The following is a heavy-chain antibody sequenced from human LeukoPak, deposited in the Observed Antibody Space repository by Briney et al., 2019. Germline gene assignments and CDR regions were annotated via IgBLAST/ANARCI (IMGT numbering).Heavy chain of an antibody. CDR3: ARDPVAGTAGISHWYFDL. CDR2: ISAYNGNT. CDR1: GYTFTSYG. D-gene: IGHD6-19*01. J-gene: IGHJ2*01. V-gene: IGHV1-18*01. Sequence: ASVKVSCKASGYTFTSYGISWVRQAPGQGLEWMGWISAYNGNTNYAQKLQGRVTMTTDTSTSTAYMELRSLRSDDTAVYYCARDPVAGTAGISHWYFDLWGRGTLVTVSS.